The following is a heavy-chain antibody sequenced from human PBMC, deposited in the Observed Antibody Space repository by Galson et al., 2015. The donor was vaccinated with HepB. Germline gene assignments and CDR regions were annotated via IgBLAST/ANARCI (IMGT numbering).Heavy chain of an antibody. CDR2: VYYTGST. V-gene: IGHV4-59*01. Sequence: ETLSLTCTVSGGSISSYFWSWIRQPPGKGLEWIGYVYYTGSTNYNPSLKSRVTISVDTSKNQFSLKLTSVTAADTAVYFCATGPDNSSGWFDPWGQGALVTVSS. CDR3: ATGPDNSSGWFDP. D-gene: IGHD1-1*01. J-gene: IGHJ5*02. CDR1: GGSISSYF.